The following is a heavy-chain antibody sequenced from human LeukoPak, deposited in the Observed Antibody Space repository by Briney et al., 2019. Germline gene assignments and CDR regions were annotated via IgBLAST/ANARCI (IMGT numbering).Heavy chain of an antibody. J-gene: IGHJ4*02. V-gene: IGHV4-59*01. Sequence: SETLSLTCSVSGASIINYHWSWIRQPPGKGLEWIGYIYYSGGTNYNPSLKSRVTISVDTSKNQFSLKLSSVTAADTAVYYCARPHTTGTTGGFDYWGQGTLVTVSS. CDR3: ARPHTTGTTGGFDY. CDR1: GASIINYH. CDR2: IYYSGGT. D-gene: IGHD1-1*01.